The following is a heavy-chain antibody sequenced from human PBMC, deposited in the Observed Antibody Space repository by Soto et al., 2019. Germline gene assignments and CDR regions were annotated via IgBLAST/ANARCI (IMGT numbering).Heavy chain of an antibody. Sequence: GGSLRLSCAASGFTFSSYAMSWVRQAPGKGLEWVSAISGSGGSTYYADSVKGRFTISRDNSKNTLYLQMNSLRAEDTAVYYCARLTAAEITILGRYYYYGMDVWGQGTTVTVSS. D-gene: IGHD3-3*01. CDR2: ISGSGGST. J-gene: IGHJ6*02. CDR1: GFTFSSYA. V-gene: IGHV3-23*01. CDR3: ARLTAAEITILGRYYYYGMDV.